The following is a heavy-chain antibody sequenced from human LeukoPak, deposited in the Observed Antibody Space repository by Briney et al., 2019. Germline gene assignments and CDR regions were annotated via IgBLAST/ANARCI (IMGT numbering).Heavy chain of an antibody. Sequence: GGSLRLSCAASGFIFSSYGMHWVRQAPGKGLEWVTFIRYDGINKYYADSVKGRFTVSRDNSKNTLYLQMNSLRVEDTAVYYCAELGITMIGGVWGKGTTVTISS. V-gene: IGHV3-30*02. J-gene: IGHJ6*04. CDR2: IRYDGINK. CDR1: GFIFSSYG. CDR3: AELGITMIGGV. D-gene: IGHD3-10*02.